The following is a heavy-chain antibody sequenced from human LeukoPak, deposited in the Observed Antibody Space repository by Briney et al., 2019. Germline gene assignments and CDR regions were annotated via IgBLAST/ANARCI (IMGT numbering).Heavy chain of an antibody. Sequence: PSETLSLTCTVSGGSISSYYWSWIRQPPGKGLEWIGYIYYSGSTNYNPSLKSRVTISVDTSKNQFSLKLSSVTAADTAVYYCARRGTMVRGVFGFDCWGQGTLVTVSS. V-gene: IGHV4-59*08. CDR1: GGSISSYY. J-gene: IGHJ4*02. CDR3: ARRGTMVRGVFGFDC. CDR2: IYYSGST. D-gene: IGHD3-10*01.